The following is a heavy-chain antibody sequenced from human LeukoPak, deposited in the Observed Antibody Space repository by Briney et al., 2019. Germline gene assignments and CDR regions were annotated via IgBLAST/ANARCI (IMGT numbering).Heavy chain of an antibody. CDR2: IYYSGST. Sequence: SETLSLTCTVSGGSISSSSYYWGWIRQPPGKGLEWIGSIYYSGSTYYNPSLKSRVTISVDTSKNQFSLKLSSAAAADTAVYYCARSTVTGRYFDYWGQGTLATVSS. CDR1: GGSISSSSYY. J-gene: IGHJ4*02. V-gene: IGHV4-39*01. D-gene: IGHD4-17*01. CDR3: ARSTVTGRYFDY.